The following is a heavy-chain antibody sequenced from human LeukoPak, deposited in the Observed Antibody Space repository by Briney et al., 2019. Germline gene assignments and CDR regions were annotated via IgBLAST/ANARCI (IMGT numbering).Heavy chain of an antibody. CDR3: ARGGLGRYMVRGVITI. CDR1: GGSFSGYY. D-gene: IGHD3-10*01. V-gene: IGHV4-34*01. Sequence: SETLSLTCAVYGGSFSGYYWSWIRQPPGKGLEWIGEINHSGSTNYNPSLKSRVTISVDTSKNQFSLKLSSVTAADTAVYYCARGGLGRYMVRGVITIWGQGTLVTVSS. CDR2: INHSGST. J-gene: IGHJ4*02.